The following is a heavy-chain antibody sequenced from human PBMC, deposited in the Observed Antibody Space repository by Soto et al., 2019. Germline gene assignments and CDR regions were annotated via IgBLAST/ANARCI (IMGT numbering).Heavy chain of an antibody. D-gene: IGHD3-22*01. CDR1: GGSISSGGYY. Sequence: ASETLSLTCTVSGGSISSGGYYWSWTRQHPGKGLEWIGYIYYSGSTYYNPSLKSRVTISVDTSKNQFSLKLSSVTAADTAVYYCASAWDYYDSSGYYPIDAFDIWGQGTMVTVSS. CDR2: IYYSGST. CDR3: ASAWDYYDSSGYYPIDAFDI. J-gene: IGHJ3*02. V-gene: IGHV4-31*03.